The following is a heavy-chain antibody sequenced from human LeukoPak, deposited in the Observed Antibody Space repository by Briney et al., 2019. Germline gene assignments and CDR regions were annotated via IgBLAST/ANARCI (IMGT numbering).Heavy chain of an antibody. Sequence: SGGSLRLSCTASGFTFSDYWMYWVRHATGKGLVWVSRIKSDGTGILYEDFAEGRFTISRDNAKNALYLQMTSLREEDTAVYYCVRGQTIDYWGQGILVTVSS. CDR3: VRGQTIDY. V-gene: IGHV3-74*03. D-gene: IGHD3-10*01. CDR1: GFTFSDYW. J-gene: IGHJ4*02. CDR2: IKSDGTGI.